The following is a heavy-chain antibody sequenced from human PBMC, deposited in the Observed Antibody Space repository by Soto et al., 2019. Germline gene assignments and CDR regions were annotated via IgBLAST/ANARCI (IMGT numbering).Heavy chain of an antibody. CDR1: GGTFSSYT. CDR3: ARDHYDSSGYPNWFDP. CDR2: IIPIFGTA. Sequence: SVKVSCKASGGTFSSYTISWVRQAPGQGLEWMGGIIPIFGTANYAQKFQGRVTITADESTSTAYMELSSLRSEDTAVYYCARDHYDSSGYPNWFDPWGQGTLVTVSS. V-gene: IGHV1-69*13. J-gene: IGHJ5*02. D-gene: IGHD3-22*01.